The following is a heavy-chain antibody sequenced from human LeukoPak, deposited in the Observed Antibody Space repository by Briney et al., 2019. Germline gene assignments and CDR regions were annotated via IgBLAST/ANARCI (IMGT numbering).Heavy chain of an antibody. V-gene: IGHV4-59*01. CDR1: GGSISSYY. J-gene: IGHJ4*02. D-gene: IGHD2-2*01. CDR3: ARGGSTSWEVFDY. Sequence: SETLSLTCTVSGGSISSYYWSWIRQPPGKGLEWIGYIYYSGSTNYNPSLKSRVTISVDTSKNQFSLKLSSVTAADTAVYYCARGGSTSWEVFDYWGQGTLVTVSS. CDR2: IYYSGST.